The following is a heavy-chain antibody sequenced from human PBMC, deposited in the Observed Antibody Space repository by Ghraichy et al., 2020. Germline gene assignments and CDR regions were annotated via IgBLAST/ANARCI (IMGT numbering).Heavy chain of an antibody. Sequence: GGSLRLSCAASGFTFSHYGMHWVRQAPGKGLEWVAVISYDGNNKYYVDSVKGRFTISRDNSKNTLYLQMNSLRTEDTAVYYCAKVAVLDLQQWLANWGQGTLVTVSS. CDR3: AKVAVLDLQQWLAN. J-gene: IGHJ4*02. CDR1: GFTFSHYG. CDR2: ISYDGNNK. D-gene: IGHD6-19*01. V-gene: IGHV3-30*18.